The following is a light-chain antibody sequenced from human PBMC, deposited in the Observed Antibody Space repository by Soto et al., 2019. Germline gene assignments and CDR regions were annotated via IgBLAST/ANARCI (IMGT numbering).Light chain of an antibody. J-gene: IGLJ1*01. CDR2: EGS. CDR3: CSHAGSRTFFHV. V-gene: IGLV2-23*03. CDR1: ISDVGSYNL. Sequence: QSLLTHPSSLSVSTGQSVTISCTGTISDVGSYNLVSWYQQHPGKAPKLMIYEGSKRPSGVSNRSSGSKSGNTASLTLSGLQAEDEADYYCCSHAGSRTFFHVLGTGTKVTVL.